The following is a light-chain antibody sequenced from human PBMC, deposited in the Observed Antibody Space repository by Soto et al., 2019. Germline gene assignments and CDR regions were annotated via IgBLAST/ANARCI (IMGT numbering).Light chain of an antibody. CDR3: QQYYNTPWT. J-gene: IGKJ1*01. CDR1: QSVLYSSSNKNY. Sequence: DIVMTQSPDSLAVSLGERATINCKSSQSVLYSSSNKNYLAWYQQKLGQPPKLLIYWASTRESGVPDRFSGSGSGTDFPLTSSSLQAEDVAVYYCQQYYNTPWTFGQGTKVEIK. V-gene: IGKV4-1*01. CDR2: WAS.